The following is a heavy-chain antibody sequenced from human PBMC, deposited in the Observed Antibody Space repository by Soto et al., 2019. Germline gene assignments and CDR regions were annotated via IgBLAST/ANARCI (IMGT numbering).Heavy chain of an antibody. CDR1: GFTFSSYA. V-gene: IGHV3-23*01. CDR2: ITGSGVTT. D-gene: IGHD5-12*01. CDR3: AKVPGSGYDTIARNYFDY. Sequence: LRLSCAASGFTFSSYAMSWVRQAPGKGLEWVSAITGSGVTTYYADSVKGRFTISRDNSKNTLYLQMSSLRADDTAVYYCAKVPGSGYDTIARNYFDYWGQGTLVTVSS. J-gene: IGHJ4*02.